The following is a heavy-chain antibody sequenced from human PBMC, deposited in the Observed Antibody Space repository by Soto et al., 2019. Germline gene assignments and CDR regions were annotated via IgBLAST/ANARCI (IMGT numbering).Heavy chain of an antibody. CDR2: IYYSGST. Sequence: SETLSLTCTFSGGSISSGGYYLSWIRQHPGKGLEWIGYIYYSGSTYYNPSLKSRVTISVDTSKNQFSLKLSSVTAADTAVYYCARGLRGFGEYSLDAFDIWGQGTMVTVSS. J-gene: IGHJ3*02. D-gene: IGHD3-10*01. CDR3: ARGLRGFGEYSLDAFDI. V-gene: IGHV4-31*03. CDR1: GGSISSGGYY.